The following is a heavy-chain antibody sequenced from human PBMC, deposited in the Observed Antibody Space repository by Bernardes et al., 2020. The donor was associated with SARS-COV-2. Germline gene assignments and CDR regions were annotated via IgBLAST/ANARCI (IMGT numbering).Heavy chain of an antibody. Sequence: ETLSLTCSVYGGSFSDYYWSWIRQAPGKGLEWVANINQDGSETFYVDSVKGRFTISRDNAKNSLFMEMNTLRAEDTAVYYCARIYSTSSFDFDYWGQGTLVTVSS. J-gene: IGHJ4*02. CDR2: INQDGSET. CDR1: GGSFSDYY. V-gene: IGHV3-7*01. CDR3: ARIYSTSSFDFDY. D-gene: IGHD6-6*01.